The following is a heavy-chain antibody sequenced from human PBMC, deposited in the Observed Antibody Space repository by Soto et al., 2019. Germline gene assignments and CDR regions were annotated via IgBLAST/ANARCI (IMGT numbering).Heavy chain of an antibody. CDR1: GGSISSGDYY. Sequence: PSETLSLTCTVSGGSISSGDYYWSWIRQPPGKGLEWIGYIYYSGSTYYNPSLKSRVTISVDTSKNQFSLKLSSVTAADTAVYYCARVSPGIAAAGTFDYWGQGTLVTVSS. D-gene: IGHD6-13*01. CDR2: IYYSGST. CDR3: ARVSPGIAAAGTFDY. J-gene: IGHJ4*02. V-gene: IGHV4-30-4*01.